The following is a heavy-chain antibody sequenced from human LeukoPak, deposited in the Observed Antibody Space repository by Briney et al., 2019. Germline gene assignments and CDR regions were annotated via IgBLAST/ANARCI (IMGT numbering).Heavy chain of an antibody. J-gene: IGHJ4*02. CDR1: GGSISSGNYF. CDR3: AGKPNALYYIDY. Sequence: PSETLSLTCSVSGGSISSGNYFWTWIRHHPGKGLEWIGYIHYSGITYYNPSLKSRVTMSVDTSKHQFSLNLNSVTAADTAVYYCAGKPNALYYIDYWGQGSLVTVSS. V-gene: IGHV4-31*03. D-gene: IGHD2/OR15-2a*01. CDR2: IHYSGIT.